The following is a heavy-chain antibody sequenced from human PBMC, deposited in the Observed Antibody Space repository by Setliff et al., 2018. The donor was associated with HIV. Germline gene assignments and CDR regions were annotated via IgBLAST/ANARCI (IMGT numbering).Heavy chain of an antibody. CDR1: GFTFSSYS. V-gene: IGHV3-21*04. D-gene: IGHD3-22*01. J-gene: IGHJ5*02. CDR3: AKDYYDSHRCFDL. Sequence: PGGSLRLSCAASGFTFSSYSMNWVRQAPGKGLEWVSSISSSSSYIYYADSVKGRFTISRDNAKNSLYLQMNSLRAEDTAVYYCAKDYYDSHRCFDLWGQGTLVTVSS. CDR2: ISSSSSYI.